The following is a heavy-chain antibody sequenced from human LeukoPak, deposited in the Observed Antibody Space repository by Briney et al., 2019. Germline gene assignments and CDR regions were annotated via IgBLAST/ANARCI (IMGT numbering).Heavy chain of an antibody. Sequence: GGSLRLSCAASGFTSSDFYMSWIRQAPGKGLEWVSYISSSSSYTNYAASVKGRFTISRDNAKNSLYLQMNSLRAEDTAVYYCARIPEVYSSSWFLDYWGQGTLVTVSS. D-gene: IGHD6-13*01. J-gene: IGHJ4*02. CDR1: GFTSSDFY. CDR3: ARIPEVYSSSWFLDY. V-gene: IGHV3-11*03. CDR2: ISSSSSYT.